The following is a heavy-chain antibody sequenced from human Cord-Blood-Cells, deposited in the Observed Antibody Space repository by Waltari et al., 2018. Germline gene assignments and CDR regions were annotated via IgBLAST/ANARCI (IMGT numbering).Heavy chain of an antibody. CDR3: AGWFVVGDWFDP. CDR2: IYHSGST. V-gene: IGHV4-38-2*01. J-gene: IGHJ5*02. CDR1: GYSLSSGAS. D-gene: IGHD3-10*01. Sequence: QVPLPESGPGLVKPSETLSPTCAAPGYSLSSGASCGWIRQPPWKGLEWIGSIYHSGSTYYNPSLKSRVTISVDTSKNQFSLKLSSVTAADTAVYYCAGWFVVGDWFDPWGQGTLVTVSS.